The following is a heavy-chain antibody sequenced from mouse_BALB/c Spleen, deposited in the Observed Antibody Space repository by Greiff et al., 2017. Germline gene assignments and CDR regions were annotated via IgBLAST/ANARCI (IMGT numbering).Heavy chain of an antibody. V-gene: IGHV1S22*01. CDR1: GYTFTSYW. CDR3: TSGYYGSFAY. Sequence: LQQPGSELVRPGASVKLSCKASGYTFTSYWMHWVKQRPGQGLEWIGNIYPGSGSTNYDEKFKSKATLTVDTSSSTAYMQLSSLTSEDSAVYYCTSGYYGSFAYWGQGTLVTVSA. D-gene: IGHD1-1*01. J-gene: IGHJ3*01. CDR2: IYPGSGST.